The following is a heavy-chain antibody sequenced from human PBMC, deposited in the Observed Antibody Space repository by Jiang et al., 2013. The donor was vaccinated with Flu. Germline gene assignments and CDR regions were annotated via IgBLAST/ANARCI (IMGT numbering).Heavy chain of an antibody. CDR1: GGSISSSNW. D-gene: IGHD2-15*01. CDR2: IYHSGST. CDR3: ARGLSNIVVVVAATPGGMDV. V-gene: IGHV4-4*02. J-gene: IGHJ6*04. Sequence: GSGLVKPSGTLSLTCAVSGGSISSSNWWSWVRQPPGKGLEWIGEIYHSGSTNYNPSLKSRVTISVDKSKNQFSLKLSSVTAADTAVYYCARGLSNIVVVVAATPGGMDVWGKGTTVTVSS.